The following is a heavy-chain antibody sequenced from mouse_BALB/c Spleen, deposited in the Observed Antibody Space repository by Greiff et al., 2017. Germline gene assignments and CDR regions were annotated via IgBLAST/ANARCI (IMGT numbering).Heavy chain of an antibody. V-gene: IGHV5-6-5*01. CDR2: ISSGGST. CDR3: ARGATMITSFAY. D-gene: IGHD2-4*01. Sequence: EVKLVDSGGGLVKPGGSLKLSCAASGFTFSSYAMSWVRQTPEKRLEWVASISSGGSTYYPDSVKGRFTISRDNARNILYLQMSSLRSEDTAMYYCARGATMITSFAYWGQGTLVTVSA. CDR1: GFTFSSYA. J-gene: IGHJ3*01.